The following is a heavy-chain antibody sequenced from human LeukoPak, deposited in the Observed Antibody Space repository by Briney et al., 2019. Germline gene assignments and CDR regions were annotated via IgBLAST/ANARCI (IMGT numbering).Heavy chain of an antibody. J-gene: IGHJ6*03. D-gene: IGHD6-19*01. CDR3: ARGAAVAGRYYYYYMDV. CDR2: IIPIFGTA. Sequence: ASVKVSRKASGGTFSSYAISWVRQAPGQGLERMGGIIPIFGTANYAQKFQGRVTITTDESTSTAYMELSSLRSEDTAVYYCARGAAVAGRYYYYYMDVWGKGTTVTVSS. V-gene: IGHV1-69*05. CDR1: GGTFSSYA.